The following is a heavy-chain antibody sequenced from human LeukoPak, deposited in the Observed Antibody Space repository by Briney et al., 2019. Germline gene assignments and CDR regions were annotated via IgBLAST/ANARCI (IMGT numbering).Heavy chain of an antibody. CDR1: GYTFTGYY. D-gene: IGHD1-1*01. J-gene: IGHJ4*02. CDR2: INPNSGGT. Sequence: ASVKVSCKASGYTFTGYYIHWVRQAPGQGIEWVGWINPNSGGTNYAQKFQGRVTMTRDTSISTAYMELSRLGSDDTAVFYCARDLLGQLYYFDYWGQGTLVTVSS. V-gene: IGHV1-2*02. CDR3: ARDLLGQLYYFDY.